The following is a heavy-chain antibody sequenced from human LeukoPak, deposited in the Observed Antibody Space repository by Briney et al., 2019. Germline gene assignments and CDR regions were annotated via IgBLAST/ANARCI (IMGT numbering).Heavy chain of an antibody. D-gene: IGHD1-1*01. CDR1: GFTFSSYA. CDR3: ARALYNWNDGYHYHYMDV. J-gene: IGHJ6*03. Sequence: GRSLRLSCAASGFTFSSYAMHWVRQAPGKGLEWVAVISYDGSNKYYADSVKGRFTISRDSAKNSLYLQMNSLRAEDTAVYYCARALYNWNDGYHYHYMDVWGKGTTVTVSS. CDR2: ISYDGSNK. V-gene: IGHV3-30*07.